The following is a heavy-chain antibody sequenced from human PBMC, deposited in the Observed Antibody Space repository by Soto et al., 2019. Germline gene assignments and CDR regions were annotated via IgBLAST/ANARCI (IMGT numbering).Heavy chain of an antibody. CDR1: VITFIRYS. CDR2: ISVYGYTT. J-gene: IGHJ4*03. D-gene: IGHD3-22*01. V-gene: IGHV3-23*01. Sequence: PVVSLILSCSSSVITFIRYSIGWVRQAAGNWLEWVSAISVYGYTTYYADSVKVLFTISIDNSKNMLYLQMNSLRAEDTAVYYCAYRYYHSSRNYPDDFDTWGQRTLVTVSS. CDR3: AYRYYHSSRNYPDDFDT.